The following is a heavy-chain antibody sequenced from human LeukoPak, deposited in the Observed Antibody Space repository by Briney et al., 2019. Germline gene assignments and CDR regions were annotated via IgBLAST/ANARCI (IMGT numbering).Heavy chain of an antibody. Sequence: GGSLRLTCAASGFTFSSYAMHWVRQAPGKGLEWVAVISYDGSNKYYADSVKGRFTISRDNSKNTLYLQMNSLRAEDTAVYYCARGRYYSTFDYWGQGTLVTVSS. D-gene: IGHD3-10*01. V-gene: IGHV3-30-3*01. CDR3: ARGRYYSTFDY. CDR1: GFTFSSYA. J-gene: IGHJ4*02. CDR2: ISYDGSNK.